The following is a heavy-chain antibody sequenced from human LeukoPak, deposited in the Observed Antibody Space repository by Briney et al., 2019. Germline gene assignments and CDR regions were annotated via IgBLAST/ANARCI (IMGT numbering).Heavy chain of an antibody. CDR1: GDSVSSNSAA. V-gene: IGHV6-1*01. Sequence: SQTLSLTCAISGDSVSSNSAAWNWIRQSPSRGLEWLGRTYYRFKWYNDYAVSVKSRITINPDTSKNQFSLQLNSVTPEDTAVYYCARGRYGDSSGYYHFDYWGQGTLVTVSS. D-gene: IGHD3-22*01. CDR3: ARGRYGDSSGYYHFDY. J-gene: IGHJ4*02. CDR2: TYYRFKWYN.